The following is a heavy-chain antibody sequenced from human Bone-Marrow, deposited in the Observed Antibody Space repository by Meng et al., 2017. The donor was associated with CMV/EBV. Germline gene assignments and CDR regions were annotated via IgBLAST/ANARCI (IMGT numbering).Heavy chain of an antibody. Sequence: GESLKISCAASGFTFSNYAIHWVRQAPGKGLEWVAVMLYDGSDKYYADSVKGRFTISRDNSKNTLYLQLNSLRAEDTAVYYCAKDVVVVPRGYGMDVWGQGTTVTVSS. V-gene: IGHV3-30-3*01. CDR3: AKDVVVVPRGYGMDV. CDR1: GFTFSNYA. J-gene: IGHJ6*02. CDR2: MLYDGSDK. D-gene: IGHD2-2*01.